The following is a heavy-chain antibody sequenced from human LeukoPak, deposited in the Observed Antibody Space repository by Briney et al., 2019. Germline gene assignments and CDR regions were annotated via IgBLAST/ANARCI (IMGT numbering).Heavy chain of an antibody. CDR2: INQDGSEK. V-gene: IGHV3-7*01. J-gene: IGHJ6*03. CDR3: ARDQGFSYYYYMDV. D-gene: IGHD3-3*01. Sequence: PGGSLRLSCGASGFTLKNYWMSWVRQAPGKGLEWVANINQDGSEKYYVDSVKGRLTISRDNAKNSLYLQMNSLRAEDTAVYYCARDQGFSYYYYMDVWGKGTMVTVSS. CDR1: GFTLKNYW.